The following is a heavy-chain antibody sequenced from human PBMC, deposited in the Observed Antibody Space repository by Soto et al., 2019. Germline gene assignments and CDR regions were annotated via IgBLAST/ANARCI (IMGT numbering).Heavy chain of an antibody. CDR1: DGTFSGYY. CDR2: INHSGST. J-gene: IGHJ5*02. V-gene: IGHV4-34*01. D-gene: IGHD3-9*01. CDR3: ARGANVLRYFDWLFH. Sequence: SETLSLIWAVYDGTFSGYYGSWIRHPPGKGLEWIGEINHSGSTNYNPSLKSRVTISVDTSKNQFSLKLSSVTAADTAVYYCARGANVLRYFDWLFHWGQGTLVTVSS.